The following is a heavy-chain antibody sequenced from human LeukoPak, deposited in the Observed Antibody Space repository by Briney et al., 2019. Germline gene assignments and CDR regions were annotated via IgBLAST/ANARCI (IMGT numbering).Heavy chain of an antibody. CDR1: GFTFSSYG. CDR2: ISYDGNNK. Sequence: GRSLRLSCAASGFTFSSYGMHWVRQAPGKGLEWVAVISYDGNNKYYADSVKGRFTISRDNSKNALYLQMNSLRAEDTAVYYCAKDQDIVVVTWCFDYWGQGTLVTVSS. V-gene: IGHV3-30*18. CDR3: AKDQDIVVVTWCFDY. D-gene: IGHD2-21*02. J-gene: IGHJ4*02.